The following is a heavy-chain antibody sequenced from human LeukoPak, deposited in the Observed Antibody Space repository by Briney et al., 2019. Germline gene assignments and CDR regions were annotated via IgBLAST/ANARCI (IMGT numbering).Heavy chain of an antibody. D-gene: IGHD5-12*01. CDR1: GGSFRSYY. V-gene: IGHV4-34*01. CDR2: INYSGST. CDR3: AGESYRGYYSCATDV. Sequence: SETLSLTCAVSGGSFRSYYWSWIRQPPGKGLEWIGDINYSGSTNYNPSLKSRVTISVDTSKNQFSLMLSSVTAADTAVYYCAGESYRGYYSCATDVWGKGTTVTVSS. J-gene: IGHJ3*01.